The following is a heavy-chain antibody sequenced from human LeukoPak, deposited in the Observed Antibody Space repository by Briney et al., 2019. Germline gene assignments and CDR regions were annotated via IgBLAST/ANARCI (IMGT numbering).Heavy chain of an antibody. CDR1: GFTFSSYW. Sequence: GGSLRLSCAASGFTFSSYWMHWVRQDPGKGLVWVSRINSDGSITTYADSVKGRFTISRDNAKNTLYLQMDSLRAEDTAIYYCARSPSYYDYWGQGTLVIVSS. J-gene: IGHJ4*02. CDR3: ARSPSYYDY. CDR2: INSDGSIT. D-gene: IGHD7-27*01. V-gene: IGHV3-74*01.